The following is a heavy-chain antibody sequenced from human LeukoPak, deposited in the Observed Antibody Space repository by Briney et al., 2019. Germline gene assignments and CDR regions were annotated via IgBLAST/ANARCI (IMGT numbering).Heavy chain of an antibody. J-gene: IGHJ4*02. Sequence: SETLSLTCGVSGGSISSRGYYWAWIRQPPGTGLEWIGSISYTGTTYYNPSLKSRLTLSADRSKNQFSLKLTSVTAADTAVYYCARRRIVATIDYWGQGTLVTVSS. CDR1: GGSISSRGYY. D-gene: IGHD5-12*01. CDR2: ISYTGTT. CDR3: ARRRIVATIDY. V-gene: IGHV4-39*01.